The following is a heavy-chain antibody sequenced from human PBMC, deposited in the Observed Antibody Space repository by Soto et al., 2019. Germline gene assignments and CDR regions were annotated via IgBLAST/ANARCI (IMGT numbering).Heavy chain of an antibody. CDR2: INPSGGST. Sequence: ASVKVSCKASGYTFTSYYMHWVRQAPGQGLEWMGIINPSGGSTSYAQKFQGRVTMTRDTSTSTVYMELSSLRSEDTAVYYCARDSALIYYDSCGYYEFDYWGQGTLVTVSS. V-gene: IGHV1-46*01. J-gene: IGHJ4*02. D-gene: IGHD3-22*01. CDR3: ARDSALIYYDSCGYYEFDY. CDR1: GYTFTSYY.